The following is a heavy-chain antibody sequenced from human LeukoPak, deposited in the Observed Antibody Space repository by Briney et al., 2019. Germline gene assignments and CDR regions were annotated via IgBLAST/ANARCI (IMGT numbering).Heavy chain of an antibody. CDR3: AKTRGVRGVLISDAFDI. D-gene: IGHD3-10*01. CDR2: ISGSGGST. Sequence: GGSLRLSCAASGFTFSSYAMSWVRQAPGKGLEWVSAISGSGGSTYYADSVKGRFTISRDNSKNTLYLQMNSLRAEDKAVYYCAKTRGVRGVLISDAFDIWGQGTMVTVSS. V-gene: IGHV3-23*01. J-gene: IGHJ3*02. CDR1: GFTFSSYA.